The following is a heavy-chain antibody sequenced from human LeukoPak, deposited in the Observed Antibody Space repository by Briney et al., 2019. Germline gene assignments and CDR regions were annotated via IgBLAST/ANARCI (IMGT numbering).Heavy chain of an antibody. V-gene: IGHV1-69*05. CDR2: IIPIFGTA. Sequence: GASVKVSCKASGYTFTSYGISWVRQAPGQGLEWLGGIIPIFGTANYAQKFQRRVTITTDESTSTAYMELSSLRSEDTAVYYCARYYDFMCDPWGQGTLVTVSS. D-gene: IGHD3-3*01. CDR1: GYTFTSYG. J-gene: IGHJ5*02. CDR3: ARYYDFMCDP.